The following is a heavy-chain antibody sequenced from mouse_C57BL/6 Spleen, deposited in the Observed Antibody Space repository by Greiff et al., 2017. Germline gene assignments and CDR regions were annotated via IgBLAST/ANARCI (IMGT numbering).Heavy chain of an antibody. CDR1: GYAFSSSW. CDR2: IYPGDGDT. D-gene: IGHD2-4*01. J-gene: IGHJ3*01. V-gene: IGHV1-82*01. Sequence: QVQLKESGPELVKPGASVKISCKASGYAFSSSWMNWVKQRPGKGLEWIGRIYPGDGDTNYNGKFKGKATLTADKSSSTAYMQLSSLTSEDSAVFFCARSDDDYPWFAYWGQGTLVTVSA. CDR3: ARSDDDYPWFAY.